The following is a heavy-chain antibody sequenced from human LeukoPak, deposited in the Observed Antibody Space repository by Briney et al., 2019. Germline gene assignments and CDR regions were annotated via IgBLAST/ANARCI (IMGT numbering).Heavy chain of an antibody. D-gene: IGHD6-13*01. CDR1: GASIRHYY. CDR2: IDPSGST. V-gene: IGHV4-4*07. J-gene: IGHJ4*02. Sequence: LETLSLTCTVSGASIRHYYWSWIRQPAGKGLEWIGRIDPSGSTNYNPSLKSRVTMSIDTSKNQFALKLNSVTAANTAVYYCAKEGAAPGPDFDYWGQGTLVIVSS. CDR3: AKEGAAPGPDFDY.